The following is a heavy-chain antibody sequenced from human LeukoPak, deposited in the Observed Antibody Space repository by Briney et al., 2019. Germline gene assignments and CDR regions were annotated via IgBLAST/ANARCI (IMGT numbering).Heavy chain of an antibody. CDR1: GFTSSSYA. D-gene: IGHD5-12*01. J-gene: IGHJ6*02. Sequence: GGSLRLSCAASGFTSSSYAMHWVRQAPGKGLEWVAVISYDGSNKYYADSVKGRFTISRDNSKNTLYLQMNSLRAEDTAVYYCAREGIVATSYYYYYGMDVWGQGTTVTVSS. CDR2: ISYDGSNK. V-gene: IGHV3-30-3*01. CDR3: AREGIVATSYYYYYGMDV.